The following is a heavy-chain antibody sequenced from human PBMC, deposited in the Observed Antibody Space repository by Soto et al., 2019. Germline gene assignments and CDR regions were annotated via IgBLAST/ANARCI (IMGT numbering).Heavy chain of an antibody. CDR1: GFTFSTYW. V-gene: IGHV3-74*01. CDR3: ARGTVRDHDFGDH. CDR2: MSSDGSST. Sequence: EVQLVESGGDLVQPGGSLRLSCAASGFTFSTYWSHWARQVPGKGPEWVSRMSSDGSSTAYADSVRGRFIISRDNAKNTLYLQMNSLRVDDTAVYYCARGTVRDHDFGDHWGLGTLVAVSS. D-gene: IGHD4-17*01. J-gene: IGHJ4*02.